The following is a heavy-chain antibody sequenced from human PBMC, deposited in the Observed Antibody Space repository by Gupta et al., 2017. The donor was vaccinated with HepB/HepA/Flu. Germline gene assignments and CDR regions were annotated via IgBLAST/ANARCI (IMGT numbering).Heavy chain of an antibody. Sequence: QVQLVQSGAEVKKPGASVKVSCKVSGYTFINYYIHWVRQAPEQGLEWMGWINPNSGATSYAQKFQGRVTMTRDTSINTAYLELSRLTSDDTAVYYCARRGGYYDYWGRGTLVTVSS. D-gene: IGHD3-16*01. J-gene: IGHJ2*01. V-gene: IGHV1-2*02. CDR2: INPNSGAT. CDR1: GYTFINYY. CDR3: ARRGGYYDY.